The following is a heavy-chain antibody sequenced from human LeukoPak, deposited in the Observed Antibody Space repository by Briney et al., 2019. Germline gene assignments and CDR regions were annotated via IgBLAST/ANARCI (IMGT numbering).Heavy chain of an antibody. Sequence: GGSLRLSCVTSGFTFRIYWMNWVRQAPGKELEWVANIKPDGNEQYYVDSVKGRFTISRDNAKNSLYLQMNSLGAEDTAVYYCARENKAFEYWGQGTLVTVSP. V-gene: IGHV3-7*03. CDR3: ARENKAFEY. CDR1: GFTFRIYW. D-gene: IGHD1/OR15-1a*01. J-gene: IGHJ4*02. CDR2: IKPDGNEQ.